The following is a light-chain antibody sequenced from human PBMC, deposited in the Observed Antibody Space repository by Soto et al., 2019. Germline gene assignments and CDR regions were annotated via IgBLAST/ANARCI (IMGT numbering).Light chain of an antibody. Sequence: EIVLTQSPATLSLSPGERATLSCRARQSVSSYLAWYQQKPGPAPRLLIYDASNRATGIPARFSGSGSGTDFTLTISSLEPEDFAVYYCQQRSNWPRGTFGQGTKLEIK. CDR1: QSVSSY. CDR3: QQRSNWPRGT. J-gene: IGKJ2*01. CDR2: DAS. V-gene: IGKV3-11*01.